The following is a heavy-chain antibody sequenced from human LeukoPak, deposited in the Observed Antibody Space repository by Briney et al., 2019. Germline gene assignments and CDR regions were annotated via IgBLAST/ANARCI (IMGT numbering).Heavy chain of an antibody. CDR1: GGAFSGYY. CDR3: ARGWYSSSWLH. CDR2: INHSGST. J-gene: IGHJ4*02. D-gene: IGHD6-13*01. Sequence: SETLSLTCAVYGGAFSGYYWSWIRQPPGKGLEWIGEINHSGSTNYNPSLKSRVTISVDTSKNQFSLKLSSVTAADTAVYYCARGWYSSSWLHWGQGTLVTVSS. V-gene: IGHV4-34*01.